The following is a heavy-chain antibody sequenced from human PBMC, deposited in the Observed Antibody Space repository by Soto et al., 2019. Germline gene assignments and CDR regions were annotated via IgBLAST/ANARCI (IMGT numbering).Heavy chain of an antibody. CDR3: ARDCSSTSCRRDYYYGMDV. D-gene: IGHD2-2*01. J-gene: IGHJ6*02. CDR1: GYTFTSYG. V-gene: IGHV1-18*01. CDR2: ISAYNGNT. Sequence: ASVKVSCKASGYTFTSYGISWVRQAPGQGLEWMGWISAYNGNTNYAQKLQGRVTMTTDTSTSTAYMELRSLRSDDTAVYYCARDCSSTSCRRDYYYGMDVWGQGTTVTVSS.